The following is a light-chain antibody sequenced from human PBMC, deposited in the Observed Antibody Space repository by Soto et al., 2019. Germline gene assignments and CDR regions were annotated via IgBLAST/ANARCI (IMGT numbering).Light chain of an antibody. Sequence: EIVLTQSPGTLSLSPGERATLSCRASQSVSSSYLAWYQQKPGQAPRLLIYGASSRATGIPDRFSGSGSGTDCTRTISRLEPEDAAVYYCQQYGSSPPLTFGGGTKVEIK. CDR3: QQYGSSPPLT. CDR1: QSVSSSY. V-gene: IGKV3-20*01. J-gene: IGKJ4*01. CDR2: GAS.